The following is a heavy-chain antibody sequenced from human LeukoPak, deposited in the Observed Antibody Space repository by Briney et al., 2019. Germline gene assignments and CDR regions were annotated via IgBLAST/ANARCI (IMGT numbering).Heavy chain of an antibody. CDR3: GRGHGYGSGSYYKYYFDY. CDR1: GYTFTEYY. CDR2: MNPNSVGT. V-gene: IGHV1-2*02. Sequence: ASVSVSRKASGYTFTEYYLHWVRQAPGQGGEWRGWMNPNSVGTKFARNFQVRVTITRDTSIRTAYMELSRLRSEEPRVYYGGRGHGYGSGSYYKYYFDYWGQGTLVTVSS. D-gene: IGHD3-10*01. J-gene: IGHJ4*02.